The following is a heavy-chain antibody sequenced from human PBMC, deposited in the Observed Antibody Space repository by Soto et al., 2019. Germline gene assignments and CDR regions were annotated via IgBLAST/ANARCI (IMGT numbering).Heavy chain of an antibody. Sequence: QVQLVQSGAEVKKPGSSVKVSCKASGGTFSSYAISWVRQAPGQRLEWLGGIIPIFGTANYAQKFQGRVSITADESTSTAYMELISLISEDTAVYYCARLLGSGTHPFDYWGEGSLVTVFS. CDR1: GGTFSSYA. J-gene: IGHJ4*02. D-gene: IGHD3-10*01. CDR2: IIPIFGTA. V-gene: IGHV1-69*01. CDR3: ARLLGSGTHPFDY.